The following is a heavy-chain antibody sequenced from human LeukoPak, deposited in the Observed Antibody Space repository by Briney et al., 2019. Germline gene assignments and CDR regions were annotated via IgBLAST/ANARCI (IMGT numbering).Heavy chain of an antibody. J-gene: IGHJ4*02. CDR3: AKDASSVWYFSYFDF. Sequence: GGSLRLSCAASGFIFSSYGMHWVRQAPGKGLEWVAFIQSDGTNKYYTDSVKGRFTVSRDNSKNTLYLQMDSLRPEDTAMYYCAKDASSVWYFSYFDFWGQGTLVTVSS. D-gene: IGHD6-19*01. CDR2: IQSDGTNK. V-gene: IGHV3-30*02. CDR1: GFIFSSYG.